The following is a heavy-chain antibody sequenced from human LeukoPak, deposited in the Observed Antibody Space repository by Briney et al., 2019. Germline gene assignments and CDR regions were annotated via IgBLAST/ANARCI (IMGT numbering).Heavy chain of an antibody. CDR1: GGSFSGYY. CDR3: ASSYYDSSGYYYVGYYYYGMDV. Sequence: SETLSLTCAVHGGSFSGYYWSWIRQPPGKGLEWIGEINHSGSTNYNPSLKSRVTISVDTSKNQFSLKLSSVTAADTAVYYCASSYYDSSGYYYVGYYYYGMDVWGQGTTVTVSS. D-gene: IGHD3-22*01. V-gene: IGHV4-34*01. J-gene: IGHJ6*02. CDR2: INHSGST.